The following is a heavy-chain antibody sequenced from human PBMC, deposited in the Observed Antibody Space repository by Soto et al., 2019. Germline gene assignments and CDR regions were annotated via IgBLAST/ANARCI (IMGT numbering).Heavy chain of an antibody. CDR1: GFSLTTSGVG. CDR3: ARNIFCGYVGAFDV. J-gene: IGHJ3*01. CDR2: VYGHDDK. V-gene: IGHV2-5*01. D-gene: IGHD1-1*01. Sequence: QITLKECGPSLVVTTQTLTLTCTVSGFSLTTSGVGVGWIRQPPGKALEWLALVYGHDDKRYTPSLKSRLTITKDASTCQVVFTLTPMNPGDTATYYCARNIFCGYVGAFDVWGQGTLVNVSS.